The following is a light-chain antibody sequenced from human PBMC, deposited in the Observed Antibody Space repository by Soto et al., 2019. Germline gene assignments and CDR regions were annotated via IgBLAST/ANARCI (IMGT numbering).Light chain of an antibody. Sequence: DIQMTQSPSTLSASVGDRVTITCRASQTISTLLAWYQQRPGKAPNLLIYKASSLESGVPSRFSGNGSGTEFTLTFSSLQPDDFATYFCQQYSTYPWTFGQGTKVDIK. CDR1: QTISTL. V-gene: IGKV1-5*03. CDR3: QQYSTYPWT. CDR2: KAS. J-gene: IGKJ1*01.